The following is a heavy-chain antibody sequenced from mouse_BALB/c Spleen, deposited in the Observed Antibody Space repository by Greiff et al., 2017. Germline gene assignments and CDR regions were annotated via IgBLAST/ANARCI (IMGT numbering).Heavy chain of an antibody. V-gene: IGHV3-2*02. CDR2: ISYSGST. CDR1: GYSITSDYA. CDR3: ARGTGEGAWFAY. Sequence: ESGPGLVKPSQSLSLTCTVTGYSITSDYAWNWIRQFPGNKLEWMGYISYSGSTSYNPSLKSRISITRDTSKNQFFLQLNSVTTEDTATYYCARGTGEGAWFAYWGQGTLVTVSA. D-gene: IGHD4-1*01. J-gene: IGHJ3*01.